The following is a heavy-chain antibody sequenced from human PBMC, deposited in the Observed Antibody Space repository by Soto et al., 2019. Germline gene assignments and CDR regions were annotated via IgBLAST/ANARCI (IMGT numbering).Heavy chain of an antibody. V-gene: IGHV3-23*01. J-gene: IGHJ5*02. CDR1: GFTFSNYA. Sequence: EAQLLESGGGLVQPGGSLRLSCAASGFTFSNYAMSWVRQAPGKGLEWVSSIHGSGAGTYYTDSVKGRFTVSRDDSKNTLDLQMSSLTVDDTAVYYCARDAVPVNVQWDYFDPWGQGTLVTVSS. CDR2: IHGSGAGT. D-gene: IGHD1-26*01. CDR3: ARDAVPVNVQWDYFDP.